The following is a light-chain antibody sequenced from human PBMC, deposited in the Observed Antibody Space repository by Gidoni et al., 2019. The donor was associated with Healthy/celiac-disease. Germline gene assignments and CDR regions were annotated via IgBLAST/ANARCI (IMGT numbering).Light chain of an antibody. Sequence: DIQMTQSPSSLSASVGDRVTITCLASQSISSYLNWYQQKPGKAPKLMIYAASSLQSGVPSRFSGSGSGTVFTLTISSLQPEDFATYYCQQSYSTPRASFGQGTKLEIK. CDR2: AAS. V-gene: IGKV1-39*01. CDR1: QSISSY. J-gene: IGKJ2*03. CDR3: QQSYSTPRAS.